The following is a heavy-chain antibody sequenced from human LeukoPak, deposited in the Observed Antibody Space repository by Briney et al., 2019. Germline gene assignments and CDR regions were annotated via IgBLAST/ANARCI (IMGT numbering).Heavy chain of an antibody. V-gene: IGHV4-59*08. CDR3: ARTESSWVTISPRGINWFDP. CDR2: IYYSGST. D-gene: IGHD3-9*01. CDR1: GGSISSYY. J-gene: IGHJ5*02. Sequence: PETLSLTCTVSGGSISSYYWSWIRQPPGKGLEWIGYIYYSGSTNYNPSLKSRVTISVDTSKNQFSLKLSSVTAADTAVYYCARTESSWVTISPRGINWFDPWGQGTLVTVSS.